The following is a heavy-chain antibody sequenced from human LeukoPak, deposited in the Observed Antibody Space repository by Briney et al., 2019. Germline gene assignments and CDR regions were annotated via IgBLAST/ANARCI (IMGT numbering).Heavy chain of an antibody. CDR3: ARLSGIAAAVGY. D-gene: IGHD6-13*01. CDR2: INPNSGGT. CDR1: EYTFTGYY. Sequence: ASVAVSYTPSEYTFTGYYMHWVRQAPGQGLEGMGWINPNSGGTTYARKFQGRVTMTRDTSISTAYMELSRLRSDDTAVYYCARLSGIAAAVGYWGQGTLVTVSS. J-gene: IGHJ4*02. V-gene: IGHV1-2*02.